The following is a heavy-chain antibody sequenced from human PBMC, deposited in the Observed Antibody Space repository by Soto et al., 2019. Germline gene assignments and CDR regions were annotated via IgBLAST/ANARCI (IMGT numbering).Heavy chain of an antibody. D-gene: IGHD3-22*01. CDR2: IYHSGST. CDR3: ARLYYYDSSGYYSGDY. V-gene: IGHV4-4*02. J-gene: IGHJ4*02. CDR1: GGSISSSNW. Sequence: QVQLQESGPGLVKPSGTLSLTCAVSGGSISSSNWWSWVRQPPGKGLEWIGEIYHSGSTNYNPSLKSRVTKSVDKSKNQFSLKLSSVTAADPAVYYCARLYYYDSSGYYSGDYWGQGTLVNVSS.